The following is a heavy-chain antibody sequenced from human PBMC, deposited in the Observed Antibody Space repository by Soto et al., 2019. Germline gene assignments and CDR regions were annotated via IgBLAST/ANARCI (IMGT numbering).Heavy chain of an antibody. CDR1: GGSISSYY. J-gene: IGHJ6*04. D-gene: IGHD2-15*01. CDR3: ARLRVVAATLDV. Sequence: SETLSLTCTVSGGSISSYYWSWIRQPPGKGLEWIGYIYYSGSTNYNPSLKSRVTISVDTSKNQFSLKLSSVTAADTAVYYCARLRVVAATLDVWGKGTRSPSPQ. V-gene: IGHV4-59*08. CDR2: IYYSGST.